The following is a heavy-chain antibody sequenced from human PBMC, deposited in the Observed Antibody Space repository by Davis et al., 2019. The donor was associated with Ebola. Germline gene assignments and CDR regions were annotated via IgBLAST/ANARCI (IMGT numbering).Heavy chain of an antibody. J-gene: IGHJ4*02. V-gene: IGHV3-7*01. CDR1: GITFSNAW. Sequence: GESLKISCAAFGITFSNAWMSWVRQAPGKGLEWVANIKQDGSEKYYVDSVKGRFTISRDNAKNSLYLQMNSLRAEDTAVYYCARGLTTWYWGQGTLVTVSS. CDR3: ARGLTTWY. D-gene: IGHD2/OR15-2a*01. CDR2: IKQDGSEK.